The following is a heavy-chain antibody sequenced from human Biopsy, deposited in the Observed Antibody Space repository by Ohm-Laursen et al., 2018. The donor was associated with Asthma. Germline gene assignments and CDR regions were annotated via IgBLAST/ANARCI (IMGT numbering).Heavy chain of an antibody. CDR3: ARAVDYSHYYGIDV. D-gene: IGHD3-10*01. Sequence: VASVKVSCKTSGYTFNSAGITWVRQAPGQGLEGMGWISVYNGNTKVAQKLQDRVTMITDTSTSTAYMELRSLRSDDTAVYFCARAVDYSHYYGIDVWGQGTTVTVS. V-gene: IGHV1-18*01. CDR2: ISVYNGNT. CDR1: GYTFNSAG. J-gene: IGHJ6*02.